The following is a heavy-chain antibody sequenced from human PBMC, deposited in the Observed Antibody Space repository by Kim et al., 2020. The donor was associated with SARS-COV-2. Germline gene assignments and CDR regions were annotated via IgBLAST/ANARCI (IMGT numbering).Heavy chain of an antibody. CDR1: GGSISTGDYY. D-gene: IGHD3-16*01. CDR3: AADRQVCGVGDGFPDS. Sequence: SETLSLTCTVSGGSISTGDYYWSWLRQPPGKGLEWIGRIYYLGNTYDNSALVDRVTLSVDTSKNQFFLKMTSVTAANTALYCSAADRQVCGVGDGFPDS. CDR2: IYYLGNT. J-gene: IGHJ5*01. V-gene: IGHV4-30-4*01.